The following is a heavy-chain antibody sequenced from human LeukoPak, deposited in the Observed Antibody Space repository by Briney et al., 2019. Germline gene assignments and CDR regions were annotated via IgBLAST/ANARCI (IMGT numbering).Heavy chain of an antibody. CDR2: IYYSGST. Sequence: SETLSLACTVSGGSISSYYWGWIRQPPGKGLEWIGYIYYSGSTNYNPSLKSRVTISVDTSKNQFSLKLSSVTAADTAVYYCARNRVVAAPNFDYWGQGTLVTVSS. V-gene: IGHV4-59*01. CDR1: GGSISSYY. CDR3: ARNRVVAAPNFDY. D-gene: IGHD2-15*01. J-gene: IGHJ4*02.